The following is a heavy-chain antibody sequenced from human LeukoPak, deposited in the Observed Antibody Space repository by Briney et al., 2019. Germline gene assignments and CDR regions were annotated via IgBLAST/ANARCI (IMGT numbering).Heavy chain of an antibody. V-gene: IGHV3-33*01. D-gene: IGHD5-18*01. CDR1: GFTFSSYG. Sequence: GGSLRLSCAASGFTFSSYGMHWVRQAPGKGLEWVAVIWYDGSNKYYADSVKGRFTISRDNSKNTLYLQMNSLRAEDMAVYYCARTYSYGEGYFQHWGQGTLVTVSS. J-gene: IGHJ1*01. CDR2: IWYDGSNK. CDR3: ARTYSYGEGYFQH.